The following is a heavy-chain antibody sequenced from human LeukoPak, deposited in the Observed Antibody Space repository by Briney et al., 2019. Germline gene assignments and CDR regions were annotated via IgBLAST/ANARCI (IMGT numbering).Heavy chain of an antibody. CDR1: GFTFSSYG. CDR3: AKDSGRVAGQALDY. J-gene: IGHJ4*02. CDR2: ISYDGSNK. D-gene: IGHD3-10*01. V-gene: IGHV3-30*18. Sequence: GGSLRLSCAASGFTFSSYGMHWVRQAPGKGLEWVAVISYDGSNKYYADSVKGRFTISRDNSKNTLYLQMNSLRAEDTAVYYCAKDSGRVAGQALDYWGQGTLVTVSS.